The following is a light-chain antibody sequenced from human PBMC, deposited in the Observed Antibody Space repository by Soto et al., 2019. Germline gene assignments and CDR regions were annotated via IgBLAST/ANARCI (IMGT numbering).Light chain of an antibody. CDR1: SSDVGGYDY. CDR3: SSYAGNTTGV. V-gene: IGLV2-8*01. J-gene: IGLJ1*01. CDR2: EVS. Sequence: QSVLTQPPSASGSPGQSVTISCTGTSSDVGGYDYVSWYQQHPGKAPKLMIFEVSKRPSGVPDRFSGSKSGNTASLTVSGLQAEDEDDYYCSSYAGNTTGVFGTGTKLTVL.